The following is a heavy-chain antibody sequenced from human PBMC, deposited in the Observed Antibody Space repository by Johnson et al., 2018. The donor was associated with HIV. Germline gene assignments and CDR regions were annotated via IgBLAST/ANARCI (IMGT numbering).Heavy chain of an antibody. Sequence: QVQLVESGGDLVQPGGSLRLSCAASGFTLSSYAMHWVRQAPGKGLEWVAVISYDGSNKYYADSVKGRFTISRDNYKDTLYLQMNSLRAEDTAVYYCASGLINDYVWGSYRYGDAFDIWGQGTMVTVSS. D-gene: IGHD3-16*02. CDR3: ASGLINDYVWGSYRYGDAFDI. CDR2: ISYDGSNK. J-gene: IGHJ3*02. CDR1: GFTLSSYA. V-gene: IGHV3-30*04.